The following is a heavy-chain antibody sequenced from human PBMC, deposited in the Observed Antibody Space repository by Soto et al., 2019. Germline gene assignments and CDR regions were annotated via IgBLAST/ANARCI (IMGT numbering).Heavy chain of an antibody. V-gene: IGHV3-33*01. Sequence: QVQMVESGGGVVEPGRSLSLSCAASGFIFDTYGMHWVRQPPGKGLEWVAVIWIDGSKKYYADSVQGRFTISRDNSHNTLYLQWNNLTSEHTTVYYFAALPVYAGHYWGQGTLVSVSS. CDR1: GFIFDTYG. CDR3: AALPVYAGHY. D-gene: IGHD6-13*01. CDR2: IWIDGSKK. J-gene: IGHJ4*02.